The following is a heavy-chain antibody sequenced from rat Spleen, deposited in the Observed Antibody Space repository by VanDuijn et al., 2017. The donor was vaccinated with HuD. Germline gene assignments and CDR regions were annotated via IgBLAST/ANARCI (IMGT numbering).Heavy chain of an antibody. Sequence: QVQLKESGPGLMQPSQTLSLTCIVSGFSLTSYHVHWVRQSPGKGLEWMGLMWNDGDTSYNSALKSRLSISRDTSRSQVFLKRSGLQTEDTATYYCVRDGGFDYWGQGVMVTVSS. CDR3: VRDGGFDY. CDR1: GFSLTSYH. J-gene: IGHJ2*01. CDR2: MWNDGDT. V-gene: IGHV2-32*01.